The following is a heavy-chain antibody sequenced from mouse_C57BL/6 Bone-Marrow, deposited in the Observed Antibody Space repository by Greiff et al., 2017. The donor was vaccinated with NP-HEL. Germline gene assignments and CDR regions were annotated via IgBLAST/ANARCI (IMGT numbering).Heavy chain of an antibody. CDR3: VRHRDYDGGYFDY. V-gene: IGHV10-1*01. Sequence: EVQGVESGGGLVQPKGSLKLSCAASGFSFNTYAMNWVRQAPGKGLEWVARIRSKSNNYATYYADSVKDRFTISRDDSESMLYLQMNNLKTEDTAMYYCVRHRDYDGGYFDYWGQGTTLTVSS. J-gene: IGHJ2*01. CDR1: GFSFNTYA. CDR2: IRSKSNNYAT. D-gene: IGHD2-4*01.